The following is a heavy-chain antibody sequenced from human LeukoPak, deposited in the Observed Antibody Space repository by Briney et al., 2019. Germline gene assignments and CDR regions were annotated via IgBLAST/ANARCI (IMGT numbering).Heavy chain of an antibody. D-gene: IGHD4-17*01. J-gene: IGHJ4*02. CDR1: GFTFSSYG. Sequence: GGSLRLSCAASGFTFSSYGMHWVRQAPGKGLEWVAVIWYDGSNKYYADSVKGRFTISRDNSKNTLYLQMNSPRAEDTAVYYCARDQDGDYAFGYWGQGTLVTVSS. CDR2: IWYDGSNK. V-gene: IGHV3-33*01. CDR3: ARDQDGDYAFGY.